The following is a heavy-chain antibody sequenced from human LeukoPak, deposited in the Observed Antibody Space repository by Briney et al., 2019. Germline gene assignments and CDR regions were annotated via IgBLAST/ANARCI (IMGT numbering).Heavy chain of an antibody. V-gene: IGHV1-24*01. D-gene: IGHD5-24*01. J-gene: IGHJ4*02. CDR2: FDPEDGET. CDR3: ATQSRDGYNYCDY. Sequence: ASVKVSGKVSGYTLTELSMHWVRQAPGKGLEWMGGFDPEDGETIYAQKFQGRVTMTEDTSTDTAYMELSSLRSEDTAVYYCATQSRDGYNYCDYWGQGTLVTVSS. CDR1: GYTLTELS.